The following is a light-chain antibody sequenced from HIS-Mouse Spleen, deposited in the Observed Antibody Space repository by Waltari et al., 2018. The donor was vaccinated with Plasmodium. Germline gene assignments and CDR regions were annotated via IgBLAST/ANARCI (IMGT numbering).Light chain of an antibody. CDR1: SMDVVGYTH. J-gene: IGLJ2*01. Sequence: QSALTQPRSVSGPPGQSVPISCTGTSMDVVGYTHFPWYQQQPGKAPKRKIYDVSKRPSGVPDRFAGSKSGNPASLTISGLQAEDEADYYCCSYAGSYTFVVFGGGTKLTVL. V-gene: IGLV2-11*01. CDR2: DVS. CDR3: CSYAGSYTFVV.